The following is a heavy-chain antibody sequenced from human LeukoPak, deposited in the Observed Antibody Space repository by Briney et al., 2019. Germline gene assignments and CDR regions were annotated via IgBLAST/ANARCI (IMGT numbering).Heavy chain of an antibody. V-gene: IGHV3-23*01. Sequence: GGSLRLSCAASGFTFSSYAMSWVRQAPGKGLEWVSAISGSGGSTYHADSVKGRFTISRDNSKNTLYLQMNSLRAEDTAVYYCATSYDFWSGSSSSYYFDYWGQGTLVTVSS. CDR3: ATSYDFWSGSSSSYYFDY. D-gene: IGHD3-3*01. CDR1: GFTFSSYA. CDR2: ISGSGGST. J-gene: IGHJ4*02.